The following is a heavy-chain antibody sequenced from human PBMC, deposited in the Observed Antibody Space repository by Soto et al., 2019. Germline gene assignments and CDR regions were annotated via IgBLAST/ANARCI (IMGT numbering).Heavy chain of an antibody. Sequence: ASVKVSCKASGYTFTSYDINWVRQATGQGLEWMGWMNPNSGNTGYAQKFQGRVTMNRNTSISTAYMELSSLRSEDTAVYCCARTATRGIVGAAYYFDYWGQGTLVTVSS. CDR2: MNPNSGNT. CDR1: GYTFTSYD. CDR3: ARTATRGIVGAAYYFDY. D-gene: IGHD1-26*01. J-gene: IGHJ4*02. V-gene: IGHV1-8*01.